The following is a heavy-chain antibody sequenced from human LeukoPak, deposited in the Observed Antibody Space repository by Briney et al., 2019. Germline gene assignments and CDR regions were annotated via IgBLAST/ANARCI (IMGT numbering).Heavy chain of an antibody. CDR1: GFTFSDYS. CDR2: ISGSGSYI. D-gene: IGHD6-19*01. J-gene: IGHJ4*02. Sequence: PGGSLRLSCAASGFTFSDYSMNWVRQSPRKGLEWVSCISGSGSYIYYADSVKGRFTISRDNSKNTLYLQMNSLRAEDTAVYYCAKDSGWGFDYWGQGTLVTVSS. V-gene: IGHV3-21*01. CDR3: AKDSGWGFDY.